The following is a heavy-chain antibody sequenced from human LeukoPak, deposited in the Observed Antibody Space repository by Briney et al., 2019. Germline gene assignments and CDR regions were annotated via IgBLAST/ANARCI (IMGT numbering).Heavy chain of an antibody. J-gene: IGHJ5*02. Sequence: PSETLSLTCAVYGGSFSGYYWSWIRQPPGKGLEWIGEINHSGSSNFNPSVKSRVTISGDTSENQFSLRLSSVTAADTAVYYCARGRPDGSGSYYKFDPWGQGTLVTVSS. CDR2: INHSGSS. CDR1: GGSFSGYY. D-gene: IGHD3-10*01. CDR3: ARGRPDGSGSYYKFDP. V-gene: IGHV4-34*01.